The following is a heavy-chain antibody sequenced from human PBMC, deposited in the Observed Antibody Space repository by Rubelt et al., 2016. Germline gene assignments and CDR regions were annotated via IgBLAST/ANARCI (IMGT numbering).Heavy chain of an antibody. Sequence: QVQLVQSGAEVKKPGSSVKVSCKASGYTFTSYGISWVRQAPGQGLEWMGWIRAYNGNTNYAQNLQGRVTMTTDTSTSTAYMELRSLRSDDTVVYYCARDPLPVRGVIMTPTHWGQGTLVTVSS. CDR3: ARDPLPVRGVIMTPTH. D-gene: IGHD3-10*01. CDR1: GYTFTSYG. J-gene: IGHJ4*02. CDR2: IRAYNGNT. V-gene: IGHV1-18*01.